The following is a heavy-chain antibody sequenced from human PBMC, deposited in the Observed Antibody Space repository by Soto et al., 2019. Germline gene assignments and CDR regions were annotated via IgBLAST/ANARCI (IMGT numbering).Heavy chain of an antibody. J-gene: IGHJ5*02. V-gene: IGHV1-8*01. CDR1: GYTFTTYD. D-gene: IGHD3-3*01. CDR3: ARGRDYAFCNGRTWFDP. Sequence: QVQLVQSGAEVQKPGASVKVSCKASGYTFTTYDINWVRQATGQGLEWMGWMNPNSGDTGYAEKFQGRVTITRNTALNTAYMELSSLTSEDTAVYYCARGRDYAFCNGRTWFDPWCQGTMVTVSS. CDR2: MNPNSGDT.